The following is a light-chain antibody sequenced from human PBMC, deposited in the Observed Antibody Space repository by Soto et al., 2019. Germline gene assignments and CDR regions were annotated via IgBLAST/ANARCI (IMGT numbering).Light chain of an antibody. CDR1: SSDVGAYNY. Sequence: QSVLTQPASVSGSPGQSITIFCTGTSSDVGAYNYVSWYHQHPGTAPKLLIYEVTIRPSGVSNRFSGSKSGSTASLTISGLQAEDEAHYYCCSSTGISTLLFATGTKVTVL. V-gene: IGLV2-14*01. CDR3: CSSTGISTLL. CDR2: EVT. J-gene: IGLJ1*01.